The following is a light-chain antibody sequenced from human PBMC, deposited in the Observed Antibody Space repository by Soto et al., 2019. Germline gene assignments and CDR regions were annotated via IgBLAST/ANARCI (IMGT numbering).Light chain of an antibody. J-gene: IGKJ2*01. CDR1: QSVSSSY. CDR3: QQYGSSPQT. Sequence: EIVLTQSPGTLSLSPGERATLSCRASQSVSSSYLAWYQQKPGQAPRLLIYGASIRATGIPDRFSGSGSGTDFTLTISRLEPEDFAVYYCQQYGSSPQTFGQETKLQIK. CDR2: GAS. V-gene: IGKV3-20*01.